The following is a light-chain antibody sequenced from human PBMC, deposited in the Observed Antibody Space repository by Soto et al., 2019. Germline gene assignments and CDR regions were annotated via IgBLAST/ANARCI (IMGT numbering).Light chain of an antibody. CDR2: DAS. V-gene: IGKV3-11*01. CDR1: HSVKPF. Sequence: EIVLTQSPATLSLYPGQRATLSCRASHSVKPFLYWYQQRPGQAPRLLVHDASHRAAGLPARFSGSGFGTDFTLTISSLEPEDAAVYYCQQRSNWPPITFGQGTRLEI. CDR3: QQRSNWPPIT. J-gene: IGKJ5*01.